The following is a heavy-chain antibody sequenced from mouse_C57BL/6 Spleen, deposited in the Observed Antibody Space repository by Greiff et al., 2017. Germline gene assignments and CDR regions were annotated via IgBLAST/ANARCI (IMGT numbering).Heavy chain of an antibody. J-gene: IGHJ2*01. CDR3: ARHEGALITTVVAPYYFDY. CDR1: GYTFTEYT. D-gene: IGHD1-1*01. Sequence: QVQLKQSGAELVKPGASVKLSCKASGYTFTEYTIHWVKQRSGQGLEWIGWFYPGSGSIKYNEKFKDKATLTADKSSSTVYMELSRLTSEDSAVYFCARHEGALITTVVAPYYFDYWGQGTTLTVSS. V-gene: IGHV1-62-2*01. CDR2: FYPGSGSI.